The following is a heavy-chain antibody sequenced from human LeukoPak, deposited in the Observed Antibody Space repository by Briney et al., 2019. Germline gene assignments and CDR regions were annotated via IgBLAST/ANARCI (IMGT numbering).Heavy chain of an antibody. D-gene: IGHD3-10*01. V-gene: IGHV3-30*02. CDR2: IRSDGNNK. Sequence: GGSLRLSCAASGFTFSNYAMHWVRQAPGKGLEWVAFIRSDGNNKYYADSVKGRFAISRDSFKNTLYLQMNSLRAEDTAVYYCARDRDYYGSGGDAFDIWGQGTMVTVSS. CDR3: ARDRDYYGSGGDAFDI. J-gene: IGHJ3*02. CDR1: GFTFSNYA.